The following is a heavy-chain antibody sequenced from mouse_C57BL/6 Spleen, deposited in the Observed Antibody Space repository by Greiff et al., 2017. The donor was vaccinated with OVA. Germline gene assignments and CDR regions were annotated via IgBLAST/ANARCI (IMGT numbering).Heavy chain of an antibody. J-gene: IGHJ4*01. CDR3: ARGLYYYGSSPYYAMDY. V-gene: IGHV1-54*01. CDR2: INPGSGGT. CDR1: GYAFTNYL. Sequence: QVQLQQSGAELVRPGPSVKVSCKASGYAFTNYLIEWVKQRPGQGLEWIGVINPGSGGTNYNEKFKGKATLTADKSSSTAYMQLSSLTSEDSAVYFCARGLYYYGSSPYYAMDYWGQGTSVTVSS. D-gene: IGHD1-1*01.